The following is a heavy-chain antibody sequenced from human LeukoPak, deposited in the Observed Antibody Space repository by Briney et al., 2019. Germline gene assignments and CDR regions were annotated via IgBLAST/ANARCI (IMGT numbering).Heavy chain of an antibody. CDR2: INHSGST. J-gene: IGHJ6*03. Sequence: SSETLSLTCAVYGGSFSGYYWSWIRQPPGKGLEWIGEINHSGSTNYNPSLKSRVTISVDTSKNQFSLKLSSVTAADTAVYYCARAVYGDYGRSSYYYYMDVWGKGTTVTVSS. D-gene: IGHD4-17*01. CDR1: GGSFSGYY. CDR3: ARAVYGDYGRSSYYYYMDV. V-gene: IGHV4-34*01.